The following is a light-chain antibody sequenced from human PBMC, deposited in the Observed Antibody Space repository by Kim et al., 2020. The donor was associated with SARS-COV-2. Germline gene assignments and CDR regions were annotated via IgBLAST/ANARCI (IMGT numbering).Light chain of an antibody. Sequence: LTQPASVSGSPGQSITISCTGTSSDLGGYDYVSWYQQHPGKAPKLMIFDVTKRPSGVSNRFSGSKSGNTASLTISGLQAEDEADYYCSSYTSSSPYVFGTGTKVTVL. CDR3: SSYTSSSPYV. CDR2: DVT. CDR1: SSDLGGYDY. J-gene: IGLJ1*01. V-gene: IGLV2-14*01.